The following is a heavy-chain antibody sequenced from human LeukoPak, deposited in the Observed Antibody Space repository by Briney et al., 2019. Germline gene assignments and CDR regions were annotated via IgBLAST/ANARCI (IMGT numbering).Heavy chain of an antibody. CDR3: ARGDEYYYDSRFDY. CDR1: GGSFSGYY. J-gene: IGHJ4*02. D-gene: IGHD3-22*01. CDR2: IYYSGST. Sequence: KASETLSLTCAVYGGSFSGYYWSWIRQPPGKGLEWIGNIYYSGSTYYNPSLKSRVTISVDTSKNQFSLKLSSVTAADTAVYYCARGDEYYYDSRFDYWGQGTLVTVSS. V-gene: IGHV4-34*01.